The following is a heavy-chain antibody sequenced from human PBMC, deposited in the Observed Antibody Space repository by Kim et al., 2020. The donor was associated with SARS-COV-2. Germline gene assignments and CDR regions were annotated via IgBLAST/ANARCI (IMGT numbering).Heavy chain of an antibody. D-gene: IGHD2-2*01. J-gene: IGHJ4*02. CDR3: VRVVGSIDF. Sequence: GNRGYAQKFQGRVTMTRSTTISTAYMELSSLRPEDTAVYYCVRVVGSIDFWGQGTLVTVSS. CDR2: GNR. V-gene: IGHV1-8*01.